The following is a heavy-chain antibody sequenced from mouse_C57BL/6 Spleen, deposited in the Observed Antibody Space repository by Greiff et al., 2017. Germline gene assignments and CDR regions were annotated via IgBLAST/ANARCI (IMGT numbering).Heavy chain of an antibody. CDR1: GYTFTSYW. V-gene: IGHV1-59*01. J-gene: IGHJ3*01. CDR3: ARDPWFAY. Sequence: QVQLQQSGAELVRPGTSVKLSCKASGYTFTSYWMHWVKQRPGQGLEWIGVIDPSDSYTNYNQKFKGKATLTVDTSSSTAYMQLSSLTSEDSAVYYCARDPWFAYWGQGTLVTVSA. CDR2: IDPSDSYT.